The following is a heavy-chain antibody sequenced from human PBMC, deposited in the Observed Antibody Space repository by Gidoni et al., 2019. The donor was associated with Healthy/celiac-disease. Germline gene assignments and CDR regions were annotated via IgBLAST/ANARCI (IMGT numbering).Heavy chain of an antibody. V-gene: IGHV3-48*02. CDR1: GFTFSSYS. Sequence: EVQLVESGGGLVQPGGSLRLSCAASGFTFSSYSMNWVRQAPGKGLEWVSYISSSSSTIYYADSVKGRFTISRDNAKNSLYLQMNSLRDEDTAVYYCARTSTRGYYDSSGYSDCDYWGQGTLVTVSS. D-gene: IGHD3-22*01. CDR2: ISSSSSTI. J-gene: IGHJ4*02. CDR3: ARTSTRGYYDSSGYSDCDY.